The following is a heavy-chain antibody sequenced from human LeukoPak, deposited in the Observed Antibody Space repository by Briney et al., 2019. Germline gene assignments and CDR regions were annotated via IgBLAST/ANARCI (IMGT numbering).Heavy chain of an antibody. J-gene: IGHJ3*02. CDR2: IKFDGTEK. CDR3: STLGPEDGLDM. Sequence: PGGSLRLSCAASGFTFSSYGMHWVRQAPGKGLEWVAFIKFDGTEKYYADSVKGRFTISRDNSKNTLSLQMNSLRSEDTAVYFCSTLGPEDGLDMWGPGAMITVSS. CDR1: GFTFSSYG. V-gene: IGHV3-30*02.